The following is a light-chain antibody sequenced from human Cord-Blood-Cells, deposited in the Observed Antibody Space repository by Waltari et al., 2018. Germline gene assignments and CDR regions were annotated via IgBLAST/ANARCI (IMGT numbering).Light chain of an antibody. CDR3: VLYMGSGNWV. V-gene: IGLV2-23*01. CDR2: EGS. CDR1: SSDVGSYNL. J-gene: IGLJ3*02. Sequence: QSALTQPASVSGSPGQSITISCTGTSSDVGSYNLVSWYQQHPGKAPKLMIYEGSKRPSGVSNRFSGSILGNKAALTITGAQADDESDYYCVLYMGSGNWVFGGGTKLTVL.